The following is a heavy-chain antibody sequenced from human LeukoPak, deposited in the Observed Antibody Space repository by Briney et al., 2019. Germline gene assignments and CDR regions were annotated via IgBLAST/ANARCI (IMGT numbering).Heavy chain of an antibody. CDR2: ISGSGGST. Sequence: PGRSLRLSCAASGFNLSFYGMQWVRQAPGKGLEWVSAISGSGGSTYYADSVKGRFTISRDNSKNTLYLQMNSLRAEDTAVYYCAKESNYGVRGPVGYWGQGTLVTVSS. CDR3: AKESNYGVRGPVGY. CDR1: GFNLSFYG. D-gene: IGHD3-10*01. V-gene: IGHV3-23*01. J-gene: IGHJ4*02.